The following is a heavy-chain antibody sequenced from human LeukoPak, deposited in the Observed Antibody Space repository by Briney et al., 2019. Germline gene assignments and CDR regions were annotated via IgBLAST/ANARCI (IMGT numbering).Heavy chain of an antibody. CDR1: GFTFSGSA. CDR3: TRHGNGDDSSGYTDY. CDR2: IRSKANSYAT. D-gene: IGHD3-22*01. Sequence: GGSLRLSCAASGFTFSGSAIHWVRQSSGKGLEWVGRIRSKANSYATVYAASVKGRFTISRDDSKKTAYLQMNSLKTEDTAVYYCTRHGNGDDSSGYTDYWGRGTLVTVSS. J-gene: IGHJ4*02. V-gene: IGHV3-73*01.